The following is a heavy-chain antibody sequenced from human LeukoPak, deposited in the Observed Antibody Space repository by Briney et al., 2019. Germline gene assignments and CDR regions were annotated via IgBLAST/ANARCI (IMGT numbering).Heavy chain of an antibody. CDR3: ARGPGHLVYFDY. CDR1: GYTFTGYY. V-gene: IGHV1-2*02. J-gene: IGHJ4*02. Sequence: ASVKVSCNASGYTFTGYYMHWVRQAPGQGLEWMGWINPNSGGTNYAQKFQGRVTMTRDTSISTAYMELSRLRSDDTAVYYCARGPGHLVYFDYWGQGTLVTVSS. D-gene: IGHD1-26*01. CDR2: INPNSGGT.